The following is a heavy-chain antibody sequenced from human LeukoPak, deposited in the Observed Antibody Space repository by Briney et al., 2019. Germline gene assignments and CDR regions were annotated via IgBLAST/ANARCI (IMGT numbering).Heavy chain of an antibody. D-gene: IGHD1-1*01. CDR2: ISGSGGST. Sequence: GGSLRLSCAASGFTFSSCAMSWVRQAPGKGLEWVSAISGSGGSTYYADSVKGRFTISRDNSKNTLYLQMNSLRAEDTAVYYCAATRSNGTNYYYYYMGGLGKGTTAT. V-gene: IGHV3-23*01. CDR1: GFTFSSCA. CDR3: AATRSNGTNYYYYYMGG. J-gene: IGHJ6*03.